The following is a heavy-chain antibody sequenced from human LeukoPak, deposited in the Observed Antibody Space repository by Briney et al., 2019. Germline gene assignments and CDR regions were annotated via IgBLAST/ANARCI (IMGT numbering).Heavy chain of an antibody. D-gene: IGHD3-9*01. CDR2: IKQDGSEK. CDR3: ARSPHILTGENFDF. Sequence: PGGSLRLSCAASGFTFSSYWMSWVRQAPGKGLEWVANIKQDGSEKYYVDSVKGRFTISRDNAKNSLYLQMNSLRADDTAVFYCARSPHILTGENFDFWGQGTLVTVSS. V-gene: IGHV3-7*03. J-gene: IGHJ4*02. CDR1: GFTFSSYW.